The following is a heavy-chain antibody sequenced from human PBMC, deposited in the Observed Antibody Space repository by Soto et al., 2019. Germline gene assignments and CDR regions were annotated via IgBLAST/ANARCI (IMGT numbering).Heavy chain of an antibody. CDR2: MYYSGST. V-gene: IGHV4-61*08. CDR1: GGSIRSGGYY. CDR3: ARGLRYFDWP. J-gene: IGHJ4*02. D-gene: IGHD3-9*01. Sequence: SETLSLTCTVSGGSIRSGGYYWTWIRQPPGKGLEWIGYMYYSGSTNYNPSLKSRVTISVDTSKNQFSLKLSSVTAADTAVYYCARGLRYFDWPWGQGTLVTVSS.